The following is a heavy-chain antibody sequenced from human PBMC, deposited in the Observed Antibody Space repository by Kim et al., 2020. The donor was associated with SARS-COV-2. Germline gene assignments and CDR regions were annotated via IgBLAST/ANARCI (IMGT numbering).Heavy chain of an antibody. CDR2: IYPGDSDT. CDR1: GYSFTSYW. V-gene: IGHV5-51*01. J-gene: IGHJ6*02. Sequence: GESLKISCKGSGYSFTSYWIGWVRQMPGKGLEWMGIIYPGDSDTRYSPSFQGQVTISADKSISTAYLQWSSLKASDTAMYYCARSTYDFWSGPLDYYYGMDVWGQGTTVTVSS. D-gene: IGHD3-3*01. CDR3: ARSTYDFWSGPLDYYYGMDV.